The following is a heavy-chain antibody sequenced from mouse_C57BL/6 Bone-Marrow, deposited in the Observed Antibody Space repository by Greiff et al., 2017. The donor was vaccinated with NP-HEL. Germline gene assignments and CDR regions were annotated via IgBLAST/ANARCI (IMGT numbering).Heavy chain of an antibody. CDR1: GYSITSGYY. V-gene: IGHV3-6*01. CDR3: ATTGVAPL. CDR2: ISYDGSN. Sequence: EESGPGLVKPSQSLSLTCSVTGYSITSGYYWNWIRQFPGNKLEWMGYISYDGSNNYNTSLKNRISITRDTSKNQFFLKLNSVTTEDTATYYCATTGVAPLWGQGTLVTVSA. J-gene: IGHJ3*01. D-gene: IGHD1-1*01.